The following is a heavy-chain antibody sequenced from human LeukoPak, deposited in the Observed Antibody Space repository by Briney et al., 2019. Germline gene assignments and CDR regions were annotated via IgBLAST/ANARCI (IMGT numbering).Heavy chain of an antibody. Sequence: GGSLRLSCAASGFTFDDYAMHWVRQAPGKGLEWVAVISYDGSNKYYADSVKGRFTISRDNSKNTLYLQMNSLRAEDTAVYYCAKGTRRGRVYWGQGTLVTVSS. V-gene: IGHV3-30*18. CDR1: GFTFDDYA. CDR3: AKGTRRGRVY. J-gene: IGHJ4*02. D-gene: IGHD6-25*01. CDR2: ISYDGSNK.